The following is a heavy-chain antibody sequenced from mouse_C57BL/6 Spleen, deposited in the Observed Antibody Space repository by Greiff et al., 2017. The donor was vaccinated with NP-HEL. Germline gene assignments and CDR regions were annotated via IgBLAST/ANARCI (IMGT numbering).Heavy chain of an antibody. J-gene: IGHJ1*03. D-gene: IGHD2-4*01. CDR3: ARGGYDYDPYWYFDV. CDR2: IYPRSGNT. V-gene: IGHV1-81*01. Sequence: VQLQQSGAELARPGASVKLSCKASGYTFTSYGISWVKQRTGQGLEWIGEIYPRSGNTYYNEKFKGKATLTADKSSSTAYMELRSLTSEDSAVYFCARGGYDYDPYWYFDVWGTGTTVTVSS. CDR1: GYTFTSYG.